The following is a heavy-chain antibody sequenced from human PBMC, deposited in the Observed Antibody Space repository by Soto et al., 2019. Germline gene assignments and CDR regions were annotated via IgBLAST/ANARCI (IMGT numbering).Heavy chain of an antibody. CDR3: AKGRGYYDSSGYYHDAFDI. CDR2: ISYDGSNK. Sequence: QVQLVESGGGVVQPGRSLRLSCAASGFTFSSYGMHWVRQAPGKGLEWVAVISYDGSNKCYADSVKGRFTISRDNSKNTLYLQMNSLRAEDTAVYYCAKGRGYYDSSGYYHDAFDIWGQGTMVTVSS. V-gene: IGHV3-30*18. D-gene: IGHD3-22*01. CDR1: GFTFSSYG. J-gene: IGHJ3*02.